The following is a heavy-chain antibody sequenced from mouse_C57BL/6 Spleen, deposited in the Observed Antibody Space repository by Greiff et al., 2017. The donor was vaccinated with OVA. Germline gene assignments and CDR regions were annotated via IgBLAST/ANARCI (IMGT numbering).Heavy chain of an antibody. J-gene: IGHJ4*01. CDR3: ARSGSNYEGYAMDY. Sequence: VQLQQPGAELVRPGSSVKLSCKASGYTFTSYWMHWVKQRPIQGLEWIGNIDPSDSETHYNQKFKDKATLTVDKSSSTAYMQLSSLTSEDSAVYYGARSGSNYEGYAMDYWGQGTSVTVSS. CDR2: IDPSDSET. D-gene: IGHD2-5*01. CDR1: GYTFTSYW. V-gene: IGHV1-52*01.